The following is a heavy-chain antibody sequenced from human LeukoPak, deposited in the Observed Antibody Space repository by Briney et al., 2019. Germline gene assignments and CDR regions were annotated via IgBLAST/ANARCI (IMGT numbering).Heavy chain of an antibody. CDR2: INPNSGGT. J-gene: IGHJ5*02. V-gene: IGHV1-2*02. D-gene: IGHD2-21*02. Sequence: ASVKVSCKASGYTFTSYYMHWVRQAPGQGLEWMGWINPNSGGTNYAQKFQGRVTMTRDTSISTAYMELSRLRSDDTAVYYCARDRVVVTAIRFYWFDPWGQGTLVTVSS. CDR1: GYTFTSYY. CDR3: ARDRVVVTAIRFYWFDP.